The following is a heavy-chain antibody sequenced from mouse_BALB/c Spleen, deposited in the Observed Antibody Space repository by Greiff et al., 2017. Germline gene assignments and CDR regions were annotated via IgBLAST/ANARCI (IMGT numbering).Heavy chain of an antibody. CDR2: INSNGGST. CDR1: GFTFSSYY. CDR3: ARQRIPITTVVATSSPDYAIDY. V-gene: IGHV5-6-2*01. Sequence: EVKLMESGGGLVKPGGSLKLSCAASGFTFSSYYMSWVRQTPEKRLELVAAINSNGGSTYYPDTVKGRFTISRDNAKNTLYLQMSSLKSEDTALYYFARQRIPITTVVATSSPDYAIDYWGQGTSVTVSS. D-gene: IGHD1-1*01. J-gene: IGHJ4*01.